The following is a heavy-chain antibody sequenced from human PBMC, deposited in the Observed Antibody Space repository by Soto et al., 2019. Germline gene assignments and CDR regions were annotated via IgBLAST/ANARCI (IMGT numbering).Heavy chain of an antibody. V-gene: IGHV1-3*05. CDR1: GYTFTSYA. CDR2: INAGNGNT. Sequence: QVQLVQSGAEEKKPGASVKVSCKASGYTFTSYAMHWVRQAPGQRLEWMGWINAGNGNTKYSQKFEGRVTITRDTTARTAYKELSSLRSEDTAVYYCARDPSYYGMDVWGQGTKVTVSS. CDR3: ARDPSYYGMDV. J-gene: IGHJ6*02.